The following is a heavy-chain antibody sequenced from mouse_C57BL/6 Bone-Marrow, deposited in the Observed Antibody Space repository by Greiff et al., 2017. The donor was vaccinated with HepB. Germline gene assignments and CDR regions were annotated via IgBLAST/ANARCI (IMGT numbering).Heavy chain of an antibody. Sequence: VQLQQSGPELVKPGASVKISCKASGYAFSSSWMNWVKQRPGKGLEWIGRIYPGAGDTNYNGKFKGKATLTADKSSSTAYMQLSSLTSEDSAVYFCARNYYGSSPFAYWGQGTLVTVSA. D-gene: IGHD1-1*01. V-gene: IGHV1-82*01. CDR3: ARNYYGSSPFAY. CDR1: GYAFSSSW. CDR2: IYPGAGDT. J-gene: IGHJ3*01.